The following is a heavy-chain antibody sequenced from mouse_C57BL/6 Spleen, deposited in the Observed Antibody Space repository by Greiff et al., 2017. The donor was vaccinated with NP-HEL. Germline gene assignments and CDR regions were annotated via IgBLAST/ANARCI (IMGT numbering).Heavy chain of an antibody. CDR1: GYTFTDYY. CDR2: INPNNGGT. CDR3: ARESTPYYYAMDY. Sequence: VQLQQSGPELVKPGASVKISCKASGYTFTDYYMNWVKQSHGKSLEWIGDINPNNGGTSYNQKFKGKATLTVDKSSSTAYMELRSLTSEDSAVYYCARESTPYYYAMDYWGQGTSVTVSS. J-gene: IGHJ4*01. V-gene: IGHV1-26*01.